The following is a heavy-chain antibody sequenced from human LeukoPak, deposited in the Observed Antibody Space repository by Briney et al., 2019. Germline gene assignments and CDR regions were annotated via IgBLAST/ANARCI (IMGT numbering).Heavy chain of an antibody. CDR3: ARAARGGWFDP. J-gene: IGHJ5*02. CDR2: IYYSGST. V-gene: IGHV4-59*01. Sequence: SETLSLTCTVPGGSISSYYWSWIRQPPGKGLEWIGYIYYSGSTNYNPSLKSRVTISVDTSKNQFSLKLSSVTAADTAVYYCARAARGGWFDPWGQGTLVTVSS. D-gene: IGHD2-15*01. CDR1: GGSISSYY.